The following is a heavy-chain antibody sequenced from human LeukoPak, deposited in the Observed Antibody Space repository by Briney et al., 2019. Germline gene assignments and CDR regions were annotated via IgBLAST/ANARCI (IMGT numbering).Heavy chain of an antibody. J-gene: IGHJ4*02. Sequence: QPGGSLRLSCAASGFTFSSYAMHGVRQAPGKGRVWVAVISYDGSNKYYTDSVKGRFTISRDNSKNTLYLQMNSLRAEDTAVYYCARDDLPYTAMEEGFDYWGQGTLVTVSS. CDR1: GFTFSSYA. D-gene: IGHD5-18*01. CDR3: ARDDLPYTAMEEGFDY. CDR2: ISYDGSNK. V-gene: IGHV3-30*04.